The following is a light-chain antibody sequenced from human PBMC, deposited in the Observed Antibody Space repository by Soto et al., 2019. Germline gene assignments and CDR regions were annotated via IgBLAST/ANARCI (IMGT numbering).Light chain of an antibody. V-gene: IGLV3-21*04. J-gene: IGLJ1*01. CDR1: NIGSKS. CDR2: YDS. Sequence: SYELTQPPAVSVAPGQTARITCGGNNIGSKSVHWYQQKPGQAPVLLIYYDSDRPSGIPERFSGSNSGNTATLTITRVEAGDEADYYCHVWDSYSDHYVFGAGTKVTVL. CDR3: HVWDSYSDHYV.